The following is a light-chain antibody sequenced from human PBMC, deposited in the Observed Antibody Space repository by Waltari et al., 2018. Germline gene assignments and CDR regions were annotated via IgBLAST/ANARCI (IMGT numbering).Light chain of an antibody. V-gene: IGKV1-39*01. J-gene: IGKJ2*01. CDR3: QQSLRTPYT. CDR1: QTIYSN. Sequence: DIQMTQSPSSLSAPVGDRVTITCRASQTIYSNLNWYQQKPRKAPKLLIYSASHLQSGVPSRFTGRGSGTDFTLTISSLQPEDFATYYCQQSLRTPYTFGQGTKLEIK. CDR2: SAS.